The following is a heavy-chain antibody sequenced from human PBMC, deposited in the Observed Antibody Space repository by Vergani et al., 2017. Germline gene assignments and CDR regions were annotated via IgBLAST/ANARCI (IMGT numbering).Heavy chain of an antibody. CDR1: GFTFSSYE. CDR2: ISSSGSTI. Sequence: VQLVESGGGLVQPGGSLRLSCAASGFTFSSYEMNWVRQAPGKGLEWVSYISSSGSTIYYADSVKGRFAISRDNAKNSLYLQMNSLRAEDTAVYYCARDGIAVAGTVFDYWGQGTLVTVSS. D-gene: IGHD6-19*01. V-gene: IGHV3-48*03. J-gene: IGHJ4*02. CDR3: ARDGIAVAGTVFDY.